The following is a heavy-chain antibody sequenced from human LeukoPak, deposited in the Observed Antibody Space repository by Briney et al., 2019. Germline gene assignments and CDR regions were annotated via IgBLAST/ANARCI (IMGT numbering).Heavy chain of an antibody. V-gene: IGHV1-69*05. D-gene: IGHD4-17*01. CDR2: IMPLFGTA. J-gene: IGHJ5*02. CDR1: GGTFNNSA. Sequence: SXXVSCKTSGGTFNNSAISWVRQAPGQGLEWLGGIMPLFGTAGYAQKFQGRVTITKDESTRTVYLELNRLTSDDTAVYYCARDVHGDYGSGWFDPWGQGTLVSVSS. CDR3: ARDVHGDYGSGWFDP.